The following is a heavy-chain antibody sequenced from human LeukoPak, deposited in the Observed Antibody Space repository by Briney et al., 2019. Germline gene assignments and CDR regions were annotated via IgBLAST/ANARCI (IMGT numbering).Heavy chain of an antibody. CDR1: GYTLTEVS. V-gene: IGHV1-24*01. CDR3: ATDPVGYCSANGCYSVDY. J-gene: IGHJ4*02. D-gene: IGHD2-15*01. Sequence: ASVKVSCKVSGYTLTEVSMHWVRQAPGKGLEWMGGFNPEDGETIYAQRFQGRVTMTEDTSTDTAYMELSSLRSDDTAVYYCATDPVGYCSANGCYSVDYWGQGTLVTVSS. CDR2: FNPEDGET.